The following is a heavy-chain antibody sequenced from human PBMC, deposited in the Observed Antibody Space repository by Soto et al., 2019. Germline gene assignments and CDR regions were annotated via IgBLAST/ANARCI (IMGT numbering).Heavy chain of an antibody. V-gene: IGHV3-30-3*01. CDR3: ARSLSGDYAWFDP. CDR2: ISYDGSNT. Sequence: QVQLVESGGGVVQPGRSLRLSCAASGFTLSSYTMHWVRQAPGKGLEWVALISYDGSNTYYADSVKGRFTISRDNSKNTLYLQMNSLRAEDTAVYSCARSLSGDYAWFDPWGQGTLVTVSS. CDR1: GFTLSSYT. J-gene: IGHJ5*02. D-gene: IGHD4-17*01.